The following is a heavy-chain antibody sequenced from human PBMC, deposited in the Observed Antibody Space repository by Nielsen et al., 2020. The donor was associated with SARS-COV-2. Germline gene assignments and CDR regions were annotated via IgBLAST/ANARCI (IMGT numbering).Heavy chain of an antibody. Sequence: GESLKISCAASGFTFSDYYMSWIRQAPGKGLEWVSYISSSSSYTNYADSVKGRFTISRDNAKNSLYLQMNSLRAEDTAVYYCARLSYCSSTSCPYGNDAFDIWGQGTMVTVSS. CDR3: ARLSYCSSTSCPYGNDAFDI. V-gene: IGHV3-11*06. J-gene: IGHJ3*02. CDR2: ISSSSSYT. D-gene: IGHD2-2*01. CDR1: GFTFSDYY.